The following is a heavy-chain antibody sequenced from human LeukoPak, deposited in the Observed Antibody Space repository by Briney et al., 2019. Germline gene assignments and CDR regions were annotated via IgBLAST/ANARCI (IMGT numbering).Heavy chain of an antibody. CDR1: GGSISSYY. J-gene: IGHJ4*02. V-gene: IGHV4-59*01. Sequence: SETLSLTCTVSGGSISSYYWSWIRQPPGKGLEWIGYIYYSGSTNYNPSLKSRVTISVDTSKNQFSLKLSSVTAADTAVYYCARASSSWYFDYWGQGTLATVSS. D-gene: IGHD6-13*01. CDR3: ARASSSWYFDY. CDR2: IYYSGST.